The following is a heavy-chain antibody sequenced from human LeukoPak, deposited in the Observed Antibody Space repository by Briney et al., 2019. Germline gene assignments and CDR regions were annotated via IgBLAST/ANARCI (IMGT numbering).Heavy chain of an antibody. CDR2: ISSSSSYI. V-gene: IGHV3-21*01. D-gene: IGHD3-22*01. CDR3: ASQYYYDSSGYNY. CDR1: GFTFSTYS. Sequence: GGSLRLSCAASGFTFSTYSMNWVRQAPGKGLERVSSISSSSSYIYYADSVKGRFTISRDNAKNSLYLQMNSLRAEDTAVYYCASQYYYDSSGYNYWGQGTLVTVSS. J-gene: IGHJ4*02.